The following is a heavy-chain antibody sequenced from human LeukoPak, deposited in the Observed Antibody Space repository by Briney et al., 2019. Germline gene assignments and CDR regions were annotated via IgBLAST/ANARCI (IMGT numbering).Heavy chain of an antibody. CDR2: INPNSGGT. CDR3: ARVPGITMARGLPFDY. Sequence: GASVKVSCKASGYTFTGYYMHWVRQAPGQGLEWMGWINPNSGGTNYAQKFQGRVTMTRDTSISTAYMELSRLRSDDTAVYYCARVPGITMARGLPFDYWGQGTLVTVSS. J-gene: IGHJ4*02. V-gene: IGHV1-2*02. D-gene: IGHD3-10*01. CDR1: GYTFTGYY.